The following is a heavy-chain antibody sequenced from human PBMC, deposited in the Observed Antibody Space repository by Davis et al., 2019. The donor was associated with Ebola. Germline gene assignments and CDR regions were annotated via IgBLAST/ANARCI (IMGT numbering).Heavy chain of an antibody. Sequence: ASVKVSCKASGYTFTSYYMHWVRQAPGQGLEWMGIINPSGGSTSYAQKFQGRVTMTRDTSTSTVYMELSSLRSEDTAVYYSARERVRGVIRDYYYYGMDVWGKGTTVTVSS. D-gene: IGHD3-10*01. CDR3: ARERVRGVIRDYYYYGMDV. CDR1: GYTFTSYY. J-gene: IGHJ6*04. V-gene: IGHV1-46*01. CDR2: INPSGGST.